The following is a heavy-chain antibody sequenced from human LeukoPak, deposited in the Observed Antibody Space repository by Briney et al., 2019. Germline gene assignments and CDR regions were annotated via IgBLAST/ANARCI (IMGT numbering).Heavy chain of an antibody. Sequence: TGGSLRLPCAASGFTFGGYSMTWIRQAPGKGLEWVANINLDGSDRFYVGFVKGRFTISRDNADNSLYLQMNSLRAEDTAVYYCGRVIAGAIDYWGQGTLVTVSS. CDR2: INLDGSDR. CDR1: GFTFGGYS. D-gene: IGHD6-13*01. CDR3: GRVIAGAIDY. J-gene: IGHJ4*02. V-gene: IGHV3-7*01.